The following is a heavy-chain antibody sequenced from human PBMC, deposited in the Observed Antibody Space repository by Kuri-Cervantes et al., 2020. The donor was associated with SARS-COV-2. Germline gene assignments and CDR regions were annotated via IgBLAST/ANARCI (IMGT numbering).Heavy chain of an antibody. Sequence: SVKVSCKASGGTFSSYAISWVRQAPGQGLEWMGGIIPIFGTANYAQKFQGRVTITADESTSTAYMELSSLRSEDTAVYYCARGGEQWLVLGNWFDPWGQGTLVTVSS. D-gene: IGHD6-19*01. CDR3: ARGGEQWLVLGNWFDP. V-gene: IGHV1-69*13. CDR2: IIPIFGTA. J-gene: IGHJ5*02. CDR1: GGTFSSYA.